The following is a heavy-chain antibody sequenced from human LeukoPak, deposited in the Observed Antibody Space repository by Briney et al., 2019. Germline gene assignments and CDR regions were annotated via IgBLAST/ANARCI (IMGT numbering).Heavy chain of an antibody. Sequence: GGSLRLSCAASGFTLSSYAMHWVRQAPGKGLEYVSAISSNGGSTYYANSVKGRFTISRDNSKNTLYLQMGSLRAEDMAVYYCARAPLYYYDSSDYWGQGTLVTVSS. CDR3: ARAPLYYYDSSDY. D-gene: IGHD3-22*01. V-gene: IGHV3-64*01. J-gene: IGHJ4*02. CDR1: GFTLSSYA. CDR2: ISSNGGST.